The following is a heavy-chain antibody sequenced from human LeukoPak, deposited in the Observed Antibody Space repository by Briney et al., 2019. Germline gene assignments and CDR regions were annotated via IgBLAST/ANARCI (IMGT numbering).Heavy chain of an antibody. Sequence: GGSLRLSCAASGFALSSYAMTWVRQAPGRGLEWVSSVDGGGGGTYYADSVKGRFTSSRDNSKDTLYLQMNGLRAEDTAVYFCAKQSAGSAAWYSLHYDFWGQGTLVTVSS. V-gene: IGHV3-23*01. CDR2: VDGGGGGT. CDR1: GFALSSYA. D-gene: IGHD6-13*01. CDR3: AKQSAGSAAWYSLHYDF. J-gene: IGHJ4*02.